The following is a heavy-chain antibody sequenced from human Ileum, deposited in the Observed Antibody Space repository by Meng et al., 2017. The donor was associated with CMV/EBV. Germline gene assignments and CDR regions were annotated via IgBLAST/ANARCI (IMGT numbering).Heavy chain of an antibody. CDR3: ARRVGSGKYYFDF. V-gene: IGHV4-34*01. J-gene: IGHJ4*02. Sequence: CAVYGGSFTGDYCSWIRQSPGKGLEWIGDINHSERTHYNPSLKSRVTISVDSFKNQCSLRLNSVTAADTAVFHCARRVGSGKYYFDFWSQGSLVTVSS. CDR2: INHSERT. CDR1: GGSFTGDY. D-gene: IGHD3-10*01.